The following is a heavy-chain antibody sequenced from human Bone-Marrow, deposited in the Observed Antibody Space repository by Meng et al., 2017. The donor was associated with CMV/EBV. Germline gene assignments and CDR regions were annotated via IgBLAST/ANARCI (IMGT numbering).Heavy chain of an antibody. J-gene: IGHJ4*02. D-gene: IGHD6-13*01. Sequence: GESLKISCAASGFTFNIYWMSWVRQAPGKGLEWVANIKQDESEKYYVDSVKGRFTISRDNARNSLYLQMNSLRAEDTAVYYCARDQAAAGHWGQGTLVTVSS. CDR3: ARDQAAAGH. CDR2: IKQDESEK. V-gene: IGHV3-7*01. CDR1: GFTFNIYW.